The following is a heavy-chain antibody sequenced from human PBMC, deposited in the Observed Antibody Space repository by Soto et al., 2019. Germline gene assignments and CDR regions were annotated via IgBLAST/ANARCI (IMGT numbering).Heavy chain of an antibody. Sequence: ASVKVSCKASGYTFTSYAMHWVRQAPGQRLEWMGWINAGNGNTKYSQKFQGRVTITRDTSASTAYMELSSLRSGDTAVYYCARGITLPTPLDDWGQGTLVTVSS. J-gene: IGHJ4*02. CDR3: ARGITLPTPLDD. V-gene: IGHV1-3*01. CDR2: INAGNGNT. CDR1: GYTFTSYA. D-gene: IGHD1-20*01.